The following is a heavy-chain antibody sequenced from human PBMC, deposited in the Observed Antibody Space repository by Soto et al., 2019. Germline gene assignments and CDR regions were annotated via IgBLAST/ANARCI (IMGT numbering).Heavy chain of an antibody. Sequence: QVQLQESGPGLVKPSGTLSLTCAVSSGSISSSNWWSWVRQPPGKGLESIGEIYHSGSTNYNPSLKSRVTISVDKSKNQFSLKLSSVTAADTAVYYCARDKAYCSGGSCYSQYYFDYWGQGTLVTVSS. D-gene: IGHD2-15*01. J-gene: IGHJ4*02. V-gene: IGHV4-4*02. CDR1: SGSISSSNW. CDR3: ARDKAYCSGGSCYSQYYFDY. CDR2: IYHSGST.